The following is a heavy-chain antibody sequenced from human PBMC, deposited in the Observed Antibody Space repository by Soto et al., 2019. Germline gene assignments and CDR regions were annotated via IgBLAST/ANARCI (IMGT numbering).Heavy chain of an antibody. CDR1: GYSFTSYW. D-gene: IGHD3-10*01. CDR3: AREITMVRGAYYYYYGMDV. V-gene: IGHV5-10-1*03. CDR2: IDPSDSYT. Sequence: EVQLVQSGAEVKKPGESLRISCKGSGYSFTSYWISWVRQMPGKGLEWMGRIDPSDSYTNYSPSFQGHVTISADKSISTDYLQWSSLKASDTAMYYCAREITMVRGAYYYYYGMDVWGQGTTVTVSS. J-gene: IGHJ6*02.